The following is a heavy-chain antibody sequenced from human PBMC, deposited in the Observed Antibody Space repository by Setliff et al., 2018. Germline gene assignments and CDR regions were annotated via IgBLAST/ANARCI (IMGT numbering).Heavy chain of an antibody. J-gene: IGHJ4*02. CDR2: SSHSGST. CDR3: ARDLYCGGHCYQLFDS. V-gene: IGHV4-34*01. Sequence: SETLSLTCTVYGGSFSDYYWGWIRQPPGKGLEWIGESSHSGSTSYSPSLKSRLTMSVDTSKNQFSLQLTSVTAADTAVYYCARDLYCGGHCYQLFDSWGRGALVTVSS. CDR1: GGSFSDYY. D-gene: IGHD2-21*02.